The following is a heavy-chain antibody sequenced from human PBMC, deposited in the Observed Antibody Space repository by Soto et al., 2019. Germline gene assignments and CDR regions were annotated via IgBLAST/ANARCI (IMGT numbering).Heavy chain of an antibody. CDR1: GFTFSSYG. D-gene: IGHD3-3*01. J-gene: IGHJ4*02. CDR3: ARDAYDFWSGYQDY. CDR2: IWYDGSNK. V-gene: IGHV3-33*01. Sequence: QVQLVESGGGVVQPGRSLRLSCAASGFTFSSYGMHWVRQAPGKGLEWVAVIWYDGSNKYYADSVKGRFTISRDNSKNTLYLQMKSLRAEDTAVYSCARDAYDFWSGYQDYWGQGTLVTVSS.